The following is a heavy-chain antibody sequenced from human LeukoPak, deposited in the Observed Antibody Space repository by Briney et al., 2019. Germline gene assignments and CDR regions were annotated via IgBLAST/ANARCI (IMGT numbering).Heavy chain of an antibody. CDR1: GFTFSSYA. Sequence: GGPLRLSCAASGFTFSSYAMHWLRQAPGKGLEWVAVISYDGSNKYYADSVKGRFTISRDNSKNTEYLQMNSLRAEDTAVYYCARESGYYLDYGGQGTLVTVSS. CDR3: ARESGYYLDY. V-gene: IGHV3-30-3*01. J-gene: IGHJ4*02. CDR2: ISYDGSNK. D-gene: IGHD3-3*01.